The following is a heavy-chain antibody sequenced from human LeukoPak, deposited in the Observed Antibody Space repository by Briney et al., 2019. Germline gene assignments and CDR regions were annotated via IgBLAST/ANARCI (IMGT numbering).Heavy chain of an antibody. Sequence: SETLSLTCAVYGGSFSGYYWSWIRQPPGKGLEWIGYIYYSGSTNYNPSLKSRVTISVDTSKNQFSLKLSSVTAADTAVYYCARDQYYDFWSGRANYMDVWGKGTTVTVSS. V-gene: IGHV4-59*01. CDR2: IYYSGST. J-gene: IGHJ6*03. CDR3: ARDQYYDFWSGRANYMDV. D-gene: IGHD3-3*01. CDR1: GGSFSGYY.